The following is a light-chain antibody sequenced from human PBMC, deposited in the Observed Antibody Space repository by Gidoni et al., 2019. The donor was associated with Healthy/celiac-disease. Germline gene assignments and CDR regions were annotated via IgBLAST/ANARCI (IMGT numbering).Light chain of an antibody. Sequence: SSELIQDPAVSVALGQTVRITCQGDSLRSYNASWYQQKPGQAPVLVIYGKNNRPSGIPDRFSGSSSGNTASLTITGAQAEDEADYYCNSRDSSGNRVFGGGTKLTVL. CDR3: NSRDSSGNRV. J-gene: IGLJ2*01. V-gene: IGLV3-19*01. CDR2: GKN. CDR1: SLRSYN.